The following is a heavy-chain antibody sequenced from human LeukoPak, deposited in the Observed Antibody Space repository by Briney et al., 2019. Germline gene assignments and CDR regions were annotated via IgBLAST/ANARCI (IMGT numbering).Heavy chain of an antibody. J-gene: IGHJ6*03. CDR1: GFTFSSYS. V-gene: IGHV3-21*01. CDR2: ISSSGSYI. CDR3: AREGSHCSGGSCPKGYYMDV. D-gene: IGHD2-15*01. Sequence: PGGSLRLSCAASGFTFSSYSMTWVRQAPGKGLEWVSSISSSGSYIYYADSVKGRFTISRDNAKNSLYLQMNSLRAEETGVYYCAREGSHCSGGSCPKGYYMDVWGKGTTVTVSS.